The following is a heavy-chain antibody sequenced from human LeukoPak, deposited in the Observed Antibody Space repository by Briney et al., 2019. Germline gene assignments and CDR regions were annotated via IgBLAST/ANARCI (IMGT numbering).Heavy chain of an antibody. V-gene: IGHV3-30-3*01. CDR2: ISYDGSNK. Sequence: QPGRSLRLSCAASGFTFSSYAMHWVRQAPGKGLEWVAVISYDGSNKYYADSVKGRFTISRDNSKNTLYLQMNSLRAEDTAVYYCARDWGGGSYRLDYWVQGTLVTVCS. J-gene: IGHJ4*02. D-gene: IGHD1-26*01. CDR3: ARDWGGGSYRLDY. CDR1: GFTFSSYA.